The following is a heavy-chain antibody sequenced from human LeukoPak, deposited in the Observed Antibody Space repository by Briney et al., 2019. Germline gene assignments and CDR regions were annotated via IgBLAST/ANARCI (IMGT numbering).Heavy chain of an antibody. D-gene: IGHD3-10*01. CDR2: INWNGGST. CDR3: ASYYYGSGSYYAHFDY. Sequence: PGGSLRLSCAASGFTFDDYGMSWVRQAPGKGLEWVSGINWNGGSTGYADSVKGRFTISRDNAKNSLYLQMNSLRAEDTALYYRASYYYGSGSYYAHFDYWGQGTLVTVSS. J-gene: IGHJ4*02. V-gene: IGHV3-20*04. CDR1: GFTFDDYG.